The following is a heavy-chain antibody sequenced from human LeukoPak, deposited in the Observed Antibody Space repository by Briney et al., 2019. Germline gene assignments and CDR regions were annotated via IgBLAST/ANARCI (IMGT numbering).Heavy chain of an antibody. J-gene: IGHJ4*02. CDR3: AKDALATVGLFDY. CDR2: ISYDGSNK. Sequence: GGSLRLSCAASGFTFSSYGMHWVRQAPGKGLEWVAVISYDGSNKYYADSVKGRFTISRDNSKNTLYLQMNSLRAEDTAVYYCAKDALATVGLFDYWGKGTLVTVSS. V-gene: IGHV3-30*18. CDR1: GFTFSSYG. D-gene: IGHD4-23*01.